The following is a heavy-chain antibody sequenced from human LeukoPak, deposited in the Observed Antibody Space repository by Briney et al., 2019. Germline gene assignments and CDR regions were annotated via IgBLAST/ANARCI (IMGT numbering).Heavy chain of an antibody. CDR1: GFTFSSYA. J-gene: IGHJ5*02. CDR3: ARNINWFDP. V-gene: IGHV3-30-3*01. CDR2: ISYDGSNK. Sequence: GRSLRLSCAASGFTFSSYAMHWVRQAPGKGLEWVAVISYDGSNKYYADSVKGRFTISRDDSKNTLYLQMNSLRAEDTAVYYCARNINWFDPWGQGTLVTVSS.